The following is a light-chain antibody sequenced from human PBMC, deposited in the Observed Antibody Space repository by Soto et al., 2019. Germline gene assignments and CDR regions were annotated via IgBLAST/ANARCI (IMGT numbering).Light chain of an antibody. V-gene: IGLV1-44*01. Sequence: QSVLTQPPSASGAPGQRVTISCSGSSSNIGSNTVNWYQQFPGTAPRVLMYSNNQRPLGVPDRFSGSKSGTSVFLAISGLQSDDEADYYCAAWDDSLDGPVFGGGTKVTVL. CDR3: AAWDDSLDGPV. CDR2: SNN. J-gene: IGLJ3*02. CDR1: SSNIGSNT.